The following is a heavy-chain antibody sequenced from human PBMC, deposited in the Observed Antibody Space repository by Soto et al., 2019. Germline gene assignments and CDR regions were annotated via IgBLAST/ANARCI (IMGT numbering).Heavy chain of an antibody. J-gene: IGHJ4*02. CDR3: ARRYGASFDY. CDR2: IYYSGST. V-gene: IGHV4-59*01. D-gene: IGHD4-17*01. CDR1: GGSISSYY. Sequence: PSETLSLTCTVTGGSISSYYWSWIRQPPGKGLEWIGYIYYSGSTNYNPSLKSRVTISVDTSRNQFSLKLSSVTAADTAVYYCARRYGASFDYWGQGTLVTVSS.